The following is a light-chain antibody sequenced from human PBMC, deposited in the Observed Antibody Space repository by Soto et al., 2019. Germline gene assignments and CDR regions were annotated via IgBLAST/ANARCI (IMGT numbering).Light chain of an antibody. V-gene: IGLV2-14*01. CDR3: SSYADGSIYF. CDR1: SSDVGGYNY. J-gene: IGLJ1*01. CDR2: EVS. Sequence: QSALTQPASVSGSPGQSITISCTGTSSDVGGYNYVSWYQQHPGKAPKLMIYEVSNRPSGVSNRFSGSKSGNTASLTISGLQAEDEADYYCSSYADGSIYFFGTGTKVTVL.